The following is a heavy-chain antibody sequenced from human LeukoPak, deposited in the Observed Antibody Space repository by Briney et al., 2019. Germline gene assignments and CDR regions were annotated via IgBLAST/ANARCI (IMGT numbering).Heavy chain of an antibody. D-gene: IGHD1-26*01. CDR2: ISSSGNNI. J-gene: IGHJ6*02. CDR3: ARVMGYYYAMDV. Sequence: GGSLRLSCAASGLKFSSYEVNWVRQDPGKGLEWVSYISSSGNNIYYADSVKGRFTISRDIAKNSLYLQMNSLRADDTAVYYCARVMGYYYAMDVWGQGTTVTVSS. V-gene: IGHV3-48*03. CDR1: GLKFSSYE.